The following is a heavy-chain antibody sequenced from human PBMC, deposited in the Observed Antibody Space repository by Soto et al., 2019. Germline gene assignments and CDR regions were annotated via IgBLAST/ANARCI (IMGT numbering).Heavy chain of an antibody. CDR2: IIPIFGIA. J-gene: IGHJ2*01. D-gene: IGHD6-13*01. V-gene: IGHV1-69*02. Sequence: QVQLVQSGAEVKKPGSSVKVSCKASGGTFSSYTISWVRQAPGQGLEWMGRIIPIFGIANYAQKFQGRVTITADKPTSTADMELSSLRSEDTAVYSCARAGLDIAAAGSGWYFDLWGRGTLVTVSS. CDR1: GGTFSSYT. CDR3: ARAGLDIAAAGSGWYFDL.